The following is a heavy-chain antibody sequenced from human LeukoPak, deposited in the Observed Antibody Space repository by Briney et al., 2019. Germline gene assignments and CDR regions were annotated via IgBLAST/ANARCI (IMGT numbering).Heavy chain of an antibody. J-gene: IGHJ6*03. CDR1: GDSVSSDSAA. CDR3: ARDKTYSSGWLNYYYMDV. Sequence: SQTLSLTCAISGDSVSSDSAAWNWIRQSPSRGLEWLGRTSYRSEWNNDYALSMKSRITINADTSKNQFSLHLNSVSPDDTAVYYCARDKTYSSGWLNYYYMDVWGEGTTVTVSS. CDR2: TSYRSEWNN. D-gene: IGHD6-19*01. V-gene: IGHV6-1*01.